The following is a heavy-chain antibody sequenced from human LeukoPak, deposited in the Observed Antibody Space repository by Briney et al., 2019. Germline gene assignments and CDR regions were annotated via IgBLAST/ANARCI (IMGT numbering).Heavy chain of an antibody. V-gene: IGHV3-30*03. Sequence: GRSLTLSCAASGFIFSSYGMNWVRQAPGKGLEWVAIISYDGTNKDYAESVKGRFTISRDNSKLYLQMNSLRTDDTAVYYCGRDGNRWQEPLAFWGQGTLVTVSS. J-gene: IGHJ4*02. D-gene: IGHD1-14*01. CDR2: ISYDGTNK. CDR3: GRDGNRWQEPLAF. CDR1: GFIFSSYG.